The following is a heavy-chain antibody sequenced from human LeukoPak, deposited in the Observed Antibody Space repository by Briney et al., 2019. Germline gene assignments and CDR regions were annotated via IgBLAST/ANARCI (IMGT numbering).Heavy chain of an antibody. Sequence: QSGGSLRLSCTASGFTFSSHAMTWVRQAAGKGLQWVSSITGSGSGAYYADSVKGRVTISRDNSKNTLVLQKYSLRGRNTAMYYIAKVRGDQDHLQDDFDYWGEGTLVTVSS. CDR3: AKVRGDQDHLQDDFDY. CDR2: ITGSGSGA. V-gene: IGHV3-23*01. D-gene: IGHD2-21*02. J-gene: IGHJ4*02. CDR1: GFTFSSHA.